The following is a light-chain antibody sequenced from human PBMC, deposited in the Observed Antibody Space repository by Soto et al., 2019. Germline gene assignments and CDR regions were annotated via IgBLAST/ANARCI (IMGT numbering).Light chain of an antibody. Sequence: DIQMTQSPSSQSASVGDRVTITCRASQSINSYLNWYQQKPGKAPKLLIYAASSLQSGVPSRFSGSGSETDSTLTITRLQPYYFATYYCQQSFSTPRTFGQGTRVDI. V-gene: IGKV1-39*01. CDR3: QQSFSTPRT. CDR2: AAS. CDR1: QSINSY. J-gene: IGKJ1*01.